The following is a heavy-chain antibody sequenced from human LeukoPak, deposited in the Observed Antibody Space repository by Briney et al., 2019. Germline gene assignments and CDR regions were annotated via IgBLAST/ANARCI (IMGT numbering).Heavy chain of an antibody. D-gene: IGHD6-19*01. CDR3: AKTSLSLPSVAGMPSYFDF. CDR2: IYSGGST. CDR1: GFTVSSNY. J-gene: IGHJ4*02. V-gene: IGHV3-66*01. Sequence: PGGSLRLSCAASGFTVSSNYMSWVRQAPGKGLEWVSVIYSGGSTYYADSVKGRFTISRDNSKNKLYVQLNSLRAEDTAVYYCAKTSLSLPSVAGMPSYFDFWGQGTLVTVSS.